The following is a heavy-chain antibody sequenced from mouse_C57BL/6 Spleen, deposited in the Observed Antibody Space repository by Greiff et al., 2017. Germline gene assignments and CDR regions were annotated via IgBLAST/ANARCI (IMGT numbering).Heavy chain of an antibody. CDR2: IDPETGGT. CDR1: GYTFTDYE. D-gene: IGHD1-1*01. V-gene: IGHV1-15*01. CDR3: TRSSVVATDYYAMDY. Sequence: QVQLQQSGAELVRPGASVTLSCKASGYTFTDYEMHWVKQTPVHGLEWIGAIDPETGGTAYNQKFKGKAILTADKSSSTAYMELRSLTSEDSAVYYCTRSSVVATDYYAMDYWGQGTSVTVSS. J-gene: IGHJ4*01.